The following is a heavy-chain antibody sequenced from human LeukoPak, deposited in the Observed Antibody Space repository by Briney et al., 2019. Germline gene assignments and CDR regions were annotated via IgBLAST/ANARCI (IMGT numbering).Heavy chain of an antibody. CDR1: EYTLTSYD. CDR2: MNPNSGNT. D-gene: IGHD4-17*01. CDR3: ARGPFACPNSINLYGELDY. Sequence: AAVKLSCKASEYTLTSYDINRVRQATGPGLEWMGWMNPNSGNTGYAQKFQGRVTITRTTSIDTAYMELSSLTSEDTAVYYCARGPFACPNSINLYGELDYWGQGTLVTVSS. J-gene: IGHJ4*02. V-gene: IGHV1-8*01.